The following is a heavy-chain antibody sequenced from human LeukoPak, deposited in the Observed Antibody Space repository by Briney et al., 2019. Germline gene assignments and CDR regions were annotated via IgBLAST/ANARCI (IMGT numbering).Heavy chain of an antibody. Sequence: GAPVKVSCKASGYTFTSYGISWVRQAPGQGLEWMGWINTNTGNPTYAQGFTGRFVFSLDTSVSTAYLQISSLKAEDTAVYYCARTLPGYSGYDWGGYWGQGTLVTVSS. CDR2: INTNTGNP. V-gene: IGHV7-4-1*02. D-gene: IGHD5-12*01. J-gene: IGHJ4*02. CDR1: GYTFTSYG. CDR3: ARTLPGYSGYDWGGY.